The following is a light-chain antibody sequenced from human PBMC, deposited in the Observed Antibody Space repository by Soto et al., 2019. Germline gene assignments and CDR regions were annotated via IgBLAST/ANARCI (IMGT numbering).Light chain of an antibody. CDR1: QTVSSN. Sequence: EIVLTQSPATLSSFPGERVTLSSRASQTVSSNLAWYQHKPGQAPRLLIYAASTRATGIPARFSGSGSGTEFTLTISSLQSEDFAVYYCQQYNNWPVFGQGTKVDIK. CDR2: AAS. V-gene: IGKV3-15*01. J-gene: IGKJ1*01. CDR3: QQYNNWPV.